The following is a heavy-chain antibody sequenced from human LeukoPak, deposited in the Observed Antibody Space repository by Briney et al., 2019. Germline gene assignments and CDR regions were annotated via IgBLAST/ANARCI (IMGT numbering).Heavy chain of an antibody. J-gene: IGHJ3*02. D-gene: IGHD3-10*01. Sequence: PGGSLRLSCAASGFTFSSYGMHWVRQAPGKGLEWVAVIWYDGSNKYYADSVKGRFTISRDNSKNTLYLQMNSLRAEDTAVYYCARERLWFGEGGAFDIWGQGTMVTVSS. CDR1: GFTFSSYG. CDR3: ARERLWFGEGGAFDI. V-gene: IGHV3-33*08. CDR2: IWYDGSNK.